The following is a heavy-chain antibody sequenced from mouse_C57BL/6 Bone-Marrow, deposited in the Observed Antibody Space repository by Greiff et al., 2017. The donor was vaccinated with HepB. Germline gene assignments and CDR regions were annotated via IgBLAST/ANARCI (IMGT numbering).Heavy chain of an antibody. J-gene: IGHJ3*01. D-gene: IGHD1-1*01. CDR2: FHPYNDDT. V-gene: IGHV1-47*01. CDR1: GYTFTTYP. Sequence: VMLVESGAELVKPGASVKMSCKASGYTFTTYPIEWMKQNHGKSLEWIGNFHPYNDDTKYNEKFKGKATLTVEKSSSTVYLELSRLTSDDSAVYYCARRSAYGSSYEFAYWGQGTLVTVSA. CDR3: ARRSAYGSSYEFAY.